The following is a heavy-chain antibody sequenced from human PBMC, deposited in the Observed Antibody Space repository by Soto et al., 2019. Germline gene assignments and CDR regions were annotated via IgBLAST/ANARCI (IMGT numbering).Heavy chain of an antibody. V-gene: IGHV3-23*01. Sequence: GGSPRLSCVDSTSNLKNYAMAWVRQAPGKGLEWVSALTDTGGSTYYAASVKGRFTISRDNSRNTLFLQMDRLRVDDTAVYYCAKIKGAITFLHFDTWGQGTLVTVSS. CDR2: LTDTGGST. J-gene: IGHJ4*02. CDR1: TSNLKNYA. CDR3: AKIKGAITFLHFDT. D-gene: IGHD3-16*01.